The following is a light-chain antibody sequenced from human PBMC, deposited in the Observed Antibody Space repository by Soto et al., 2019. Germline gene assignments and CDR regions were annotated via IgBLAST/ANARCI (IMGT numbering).Light chain of an antibody. V-gene: IGLV2-8*01. Sequence: QSVLTQPPSASGSPGQSVTISCTGTSSDVGGYNYVSWYQQHPGKAPKLMIYEVSKRPSGVPDRFSGSKSGNTASLTVSGLQAENEADYYCSSYAGSNNPYVFGTGTKVTFL. CDR2: EVS. CDR1: SSDVGGYNY. J-gene: IGLJ1*01. CDR3: SSYAGSNNPYV.